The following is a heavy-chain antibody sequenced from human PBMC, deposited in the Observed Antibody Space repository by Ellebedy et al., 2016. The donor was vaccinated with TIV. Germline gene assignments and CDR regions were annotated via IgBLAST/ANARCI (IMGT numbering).Heavy chain of an antibody. CDR3: ARIDLAGGIY. V-gene: IGHV4-34*01. CDR1: GGSFNAYY. D-gene: IGHD3-16*01. CDR2: IDHSGSA. J-gene: IGHJ4*02. Sequence: SETLSLXXAVYGGSFNAYYWTLIRQPPGKGLEWIGGIDHSGSANYHPSPKSRVTISVDTSKKQFSLNLTSVTAADTAVYYCARIDLAGGIYWGQGSLVTVSS.